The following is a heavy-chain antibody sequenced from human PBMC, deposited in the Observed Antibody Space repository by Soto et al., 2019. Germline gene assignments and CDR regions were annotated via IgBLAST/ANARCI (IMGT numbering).Heavy chain of an antibody. CDR2: ISGSGGST. Sequence: EVQLLESGGGLVQPGGSLRLSCAASGFTFSSYVMSWVRQAPGKGLEWVSAISGSGGSTYYADSVKGRFTISRDNSKNTLYLQMNSLRAEDTAVYYCAKASCSSYGFVAYFDYWGQGTLVTVSS. CDR3: AKASCSSYGFVAYFDY. J-gene: IGHJ4*02. D-gene: IGHD6-6*01. V-gene: IGHV3-23*01. CDR1: GFTFSSYV.